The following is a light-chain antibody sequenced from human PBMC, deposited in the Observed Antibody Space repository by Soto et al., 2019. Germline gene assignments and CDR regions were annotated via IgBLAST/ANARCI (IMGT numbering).Light chain of an antibody. CDR3: QQYVSSST. J-gene: IGKJ5*01. CDR1: QSVSSSY. V-gene: IGKV3-20*01. CDR2: GAS. Sequence: EIVLTQSPGTLSLSPGERATLSCRASQSVSSSYLAWYQQKPGQAPRLLIYGASSRPTGIPDRFSGSGSGTDFTLTISRLEPEDFAVYYCQQYVSSSTFGQGTRLEIK.